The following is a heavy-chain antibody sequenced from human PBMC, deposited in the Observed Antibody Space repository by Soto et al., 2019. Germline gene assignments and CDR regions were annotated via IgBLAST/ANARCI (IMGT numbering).Heavy chain of an antibody. V-gene: IGHV3-23*01. CDR1: GFTFSNYA. CDR2: ISGSGGST. Sequence: GGSLRLSCAASGFTFSNYAMSWVRQAPGKGLEWVSAISGSGGSTYYADSVKGRFTISRDNSKNTLYLQMNSLRAEDTAVYYCAKDFDYYDSSGYYYYRWGQGTLVTVS. J-gene: IGHJ4*02. CDR3: AKDFDYYDSSGYYYYR. D-gene: IGHD3-22*01.